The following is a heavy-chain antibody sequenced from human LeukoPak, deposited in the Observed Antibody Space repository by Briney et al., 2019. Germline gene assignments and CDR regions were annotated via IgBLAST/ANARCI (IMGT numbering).Heavy chain of an antibody. V-gene: IGHV3-30*02. CDR2: IRYDEGNK. J-gene: IGHJ4*02. D-gene: IGHD6-13*01. CDR3: AKDSNRGHSSNSPDH. Sequence: GGSLRLSCAASGFTFSDYGMHWVRQAPGKGLEWVAFIRYDEGNKYYADSVKGRFTISRDNSKNTLYLQMSSLRVEDTAVYVCAKDSNRGHSSNSPDHWGQGTLVTVSS. CDR1: GFTFSDYG.